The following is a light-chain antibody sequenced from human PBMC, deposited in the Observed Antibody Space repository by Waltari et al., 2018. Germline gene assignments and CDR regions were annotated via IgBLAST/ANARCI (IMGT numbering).Light chain of an antibody. CDR1: QSISSY. V-gene: IGKV1-39*01. CDR2: AAS. Sequence: DIQMTQSASSLSASVGDRVTIPCRASQSISSYLNWYQQKPGKAPKLLIYAASSLQSGVPSRFSGSGSGTDFTLTISSLQPEDFATYYCQQSYSTPRFTFGPGTKVDIK. CDR3: QQSYSTPRFT. J-gene: IGKJ3*01.